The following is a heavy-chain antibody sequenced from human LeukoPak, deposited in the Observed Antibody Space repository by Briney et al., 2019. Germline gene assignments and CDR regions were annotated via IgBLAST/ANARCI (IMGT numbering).Heavy chain of an antibody. Sequence: QPGGSLRLSCAASGFTVSSYSMNWVRQAPGKGLEWVSYISSSSSTIYYADSVKGRFTISRDNAKNTLYLQMNSLRPEDTAVYYRAKDEPGSYSPSDYWGQGTLVTVSS. CDR3: AKDEPGSYSPSDY. CDR1: GFTVSSYS. V-gene: IGHV3-48*01. CDR2: ISSSSSTI. D-gene: IGHD3-10*01. J-gene: IGHJ4*02.